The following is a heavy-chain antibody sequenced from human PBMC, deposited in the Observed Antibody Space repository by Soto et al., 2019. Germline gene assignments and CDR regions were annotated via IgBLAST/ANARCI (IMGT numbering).Heavy chain of an antibody. V-gene: IGHV4-39*07. J-gene: IGHJ5*02. Sequence: SETLSLTCTVSGGSISSSSYYWGWIRQPPGKGLEGIGSIYYSGSTYYNPSLKSRVTISVDTSKMQVSLKLSSVTAADTAVYFCARGTPSPLIVRSSRGPWFDPWGQGTLVTVSS. CDR2: IYYSGST. CDR3: ARGTPSPLIVRSSRGPWFDP. CDR1: GGSISSSSYY. D-gene: IGHD2-15*01.